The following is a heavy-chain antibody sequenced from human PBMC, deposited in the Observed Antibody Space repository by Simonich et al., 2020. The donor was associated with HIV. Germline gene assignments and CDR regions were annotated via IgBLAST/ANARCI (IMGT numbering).Heavy chain of an antibody. CDR1: GETLSAYY. CDR2: NNHRGST. J-gene: IGHJ4*02. CDR3: ARGVETGGTFDY. V-gene: IGHV4-34*01. D-gene: IGHD7-27*01. Sequence: QVQLQQWGAGLLKPSETLSLPCAVYGETLSAYYWSWIRQSPGKGLEWIGENNHRGSTNDIPSLKRRVTISVDTSKNQFSLKRNSGTAADTAVYYCARGVETGGTFDYWGQGTLVTVSS.